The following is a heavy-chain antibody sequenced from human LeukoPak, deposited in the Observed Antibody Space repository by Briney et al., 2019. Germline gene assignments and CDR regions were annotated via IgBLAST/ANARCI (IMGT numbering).Heavy chain of an antibody. J-gene: IGHJ6*03. Sequence: GGSLRLSCAASGFTFSSYWMSWVRQAPGKGLEWIAYISSSGRPVYYADSVKGRFTISRDNAKNSLYLQMNSLRAEDTAVYYCARVRQQLVRLLGRDTTYYYYYYMDVWGKGTTVTVSS. D-gene: IGHD6-13*01. V-gene: IGHV3-48*04. CDR1: GFTFSSYW. CDR3: ARVRQQLVRLLGRDTTYYYYYYMDV. CDR2: ISSSGRPV.